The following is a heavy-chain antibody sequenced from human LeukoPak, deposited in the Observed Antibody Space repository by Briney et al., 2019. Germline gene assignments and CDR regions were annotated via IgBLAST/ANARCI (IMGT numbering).Heavy chain of an antibody. CDR1: GFTFSSYD. CDR3: ARDLGNNWFDP. CDR2: IGTAGDT. V-gene: IGHV3-13*01. J-gene: IGHJ5*02. D-gene: IGHD1-26*01. Sequence: PGGSLRLSCAASGFTFSSYDMHWVRQAPGKGLEWVSAIGTAGDTYYPGSVKGRFTISRENAKNSLYLQMNSLRAGDTAAYYCARDLGNNWFDPWGQGTLVTDSS.